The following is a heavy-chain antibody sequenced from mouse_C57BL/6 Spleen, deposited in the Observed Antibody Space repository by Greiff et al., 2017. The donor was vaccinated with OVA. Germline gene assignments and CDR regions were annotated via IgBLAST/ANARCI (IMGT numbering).Heavy chain of an antibody. Sequence: VKLMESGPGLVQPSQSLSITCTVSGFSLTSYGVHWVRQSPGKGLEWLGVIWSGGSTDYNAAFISRLSISKDNSKSQVFFKMNSLQADDTAIYYCARGDYFYYFDYWGQGTTLTVSS. CDR3: ARGDYFYYFDY. D-gene: IGHD2-13*01. V-gene: IGHV2-2*01. J-gene: IGHJ2*01. CDR2: IWSGGST. CDR1: GFSLTSYG.